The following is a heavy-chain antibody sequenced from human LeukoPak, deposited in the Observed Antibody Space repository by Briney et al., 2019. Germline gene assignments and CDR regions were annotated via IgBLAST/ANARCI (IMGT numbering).Heavy chain of an antibody. CDR2: IYYSGST. Sequence: SETLSLTCTVSGGSISSYYWSWIRQPPGKGLEWIGYIYYSGSTNYNPSLKSRVTISVDTSKNQFSLKLSSVTAADTAVYYCARHSMGRIARDVSDYWGQGTLVTVSS. D-gene: IGHD2/OR15-2a*01. CDR3: ARHSMGRIARDVSDY. J-gene: IGHJ4*02. CDR1: GGSISSYY. V-gene: IGHV4-59*08.